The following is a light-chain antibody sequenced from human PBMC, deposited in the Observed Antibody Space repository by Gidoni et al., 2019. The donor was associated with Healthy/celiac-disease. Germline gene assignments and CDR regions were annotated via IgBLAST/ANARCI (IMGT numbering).Light chain of an antibody. CDR2: RNN. CDR1: SSNIGSNY. Sequence: QSVLTQSPSASVPPGQRVTISCSGSSSNIGSNYVYWYQHLPGTAPKLLIYRNNQRPSGVPDRFSGSKSGTSASLAISGLRSEDEADYYCAAWDDSLSGWVFGGGTKLTVL. J-gene: IGLJ3*02. V-gene: IGLV1-47*01. CDR3: AAWDDSLSGWV.